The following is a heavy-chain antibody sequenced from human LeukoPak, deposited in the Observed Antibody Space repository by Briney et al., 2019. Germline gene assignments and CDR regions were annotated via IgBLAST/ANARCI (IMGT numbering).Heavy chain of an antibody. V-gene: IGHV4-59*08. CDR1: GGSISSYY. CDR3: ARHVLYYYGMDV. Sequence: PSETLSLTCTVSGGSISSYYWSWIRQPPGKGLEWIGYIYYSGSTNYNPSLKSRVTISVDTSKNQFSLKLSSVTAADTAVYYCARHVLYYYGMDVWGQGTTVTVSS. CDR2: IYYSGST. J-gene: IGHJ6*02.